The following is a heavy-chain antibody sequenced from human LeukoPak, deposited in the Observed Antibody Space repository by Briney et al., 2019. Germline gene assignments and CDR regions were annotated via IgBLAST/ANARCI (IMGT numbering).Heavy chain of an antibody. J-gene: IGHJ3*02. CDR3: ARVYGDYVDAFDI. Sequence: ASVKVSCKASGYTFTSYAMDWVRQAPGQSLEWMGWINAGSGITKYLQKFQGRVTITRDTSASTAYMELSSLRSEDTAVYYCARVYGDYVDAFDIWGQGTMVTVSS. CDR2: INAGSGIT. CDR1: GYTFTSYA. V-gene: IGHV1-3*01. D-gene: IGHD4-17*01.